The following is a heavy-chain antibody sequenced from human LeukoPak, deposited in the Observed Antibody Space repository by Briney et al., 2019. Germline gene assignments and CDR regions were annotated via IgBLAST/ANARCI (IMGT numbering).Heavy chain of an antibody. Sequence: GGPLRLSCAPSGFTFNNYAMSGAPQARGKGLEWFSTISGSDDNTYYADSVKGRFTISRDISKNTLYLQMNSLRADDTAVYYCAIDLDHWGQGTLVTVSS. CDR2: ISGSDDNT. CDR3: AIDLDH. J-gene: IGHJ4*02. V-gene: IGHV3-23*01. CDR1: GFTFNNYA.